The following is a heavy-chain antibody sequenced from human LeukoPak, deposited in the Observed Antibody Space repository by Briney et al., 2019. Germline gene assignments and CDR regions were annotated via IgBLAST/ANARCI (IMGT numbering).Heavy chain of an antibody. V-gene: IGHV1-69*13. CDR2: IIPIFGTA. J-gene: IGHJ4*02. CDR1: GGTFSSYA. D-gene: IGHD3-22*01. Sequence: SVKVSCTASGGTFSSYANSWVRQAPGQGLEWMGGIIPIFGTANYAQKFQGRVTITADESTSTAYMELSSLRSEDTAVYYCARSSYGQNRYYYDSCGQLDYWGQGTLVTVCS. CDR3: ARSSYGQNRYYYDSCGQLDY.